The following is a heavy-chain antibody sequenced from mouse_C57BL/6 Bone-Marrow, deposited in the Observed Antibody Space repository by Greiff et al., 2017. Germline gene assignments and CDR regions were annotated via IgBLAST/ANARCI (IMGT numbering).Heavy chain of an antibody. CDR3: ARAPIYDGYYYWYFDV. CDR1: GFTFSDFY. D-gene: IGHD2-3*01. V-gene: IGHV7-1*01. Sequence: EVHLVDSGGGLVQSGRSLRLSCATSGFTFSDFYMEWVRQAPGKGLEWIAASRNKANDYTTEYSASVKGRFIVSRDTSQSILYLQMNALRAEDTAIYYCARAPIYDGYYYWYFDVWGTGTTVTVSS. J-gene: IGHJ1*03. CDR2: SRNKANDYTT.